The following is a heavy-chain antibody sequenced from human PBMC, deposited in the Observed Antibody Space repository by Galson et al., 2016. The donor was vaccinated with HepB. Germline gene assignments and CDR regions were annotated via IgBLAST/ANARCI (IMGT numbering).Heavy chain of an antibody. D-gene: IGHD2-8*02. Sequence: ETLSLTCSVSGGSINSSTSYWGWIRQPPGKGLEWIGFISYRGSAYYNTSLKSRVTLSVDTSKNQFSLRLSSVTAADTAVYYCARNSGEDYLVLGYYFDFWGQGILVTVST. CDR2: ISYRGSA. CDR3: ARNSGEDYLVLGYYFDF. J-gene: IGHJ4*02. V-gene: IGHV4-39*01. CDR1: GGSINSSTSY.